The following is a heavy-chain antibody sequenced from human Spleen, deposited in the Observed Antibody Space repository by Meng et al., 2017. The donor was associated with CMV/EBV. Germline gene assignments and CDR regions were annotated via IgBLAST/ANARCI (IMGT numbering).Heavy chain of an antibody. CDR2: INHSGST. CDR1: CWCLSGYY. V-gene: IGHV4-34*01. J-gene: IGHJ5*02. D-gene: IGHD2-2*01. CDR3: ARAPIVVVPAANWFDP. Sequence: QEQLQQLGAGLLKPSATLSLSCAVYCWCLSGYYWSWIRQPPGKGLEWIGEINHSGSTNYNPSLKSRVTISVDTSKNQFSLKLSSVTAADTAVYYCARAPIVVVPAANWFDPWGQGTLVTVSS.